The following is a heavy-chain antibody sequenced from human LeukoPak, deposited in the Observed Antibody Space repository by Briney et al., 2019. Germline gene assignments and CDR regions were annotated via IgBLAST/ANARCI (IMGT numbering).Heavy chain of an antibody. CDR1: GGSISSSDYY. J-gene: IGHJ6*02. CDR3: ARGSTVTTSGMDV. CDR2: IYYSGST. Sequence: SETLSLTCTVSGGSISSSDYYWGWIRQPPGKGLEWIGYIYYSGSTYYNPSLKSRVTISVDTSKNQFSLKLSSVTAADTAVYYCARGSTVTTSGMDVWGQGTTVTVSS. D-gene: IGHD4-11*01. V-gene: IGHV4-30-4*08.